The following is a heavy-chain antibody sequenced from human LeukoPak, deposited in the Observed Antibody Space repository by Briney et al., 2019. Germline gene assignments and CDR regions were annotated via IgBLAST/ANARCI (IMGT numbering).Heavy chain of an antibody. CDR3: AGGAGY. CDR1: GFTFSSDW. Sequence: PGGSLRLSCAASGFTFSSDWMSWVRQAPGKGLEWVANINQDGRDKSYVDSVRGRFTISRDNARNSLYLQMNSLRAEDTAMHYCAGGAGYWGQGTLVTVSS. J-gene: IGHJ4*02. CDR2: INQDGRDK. V-gene: IGHV3-7*01.